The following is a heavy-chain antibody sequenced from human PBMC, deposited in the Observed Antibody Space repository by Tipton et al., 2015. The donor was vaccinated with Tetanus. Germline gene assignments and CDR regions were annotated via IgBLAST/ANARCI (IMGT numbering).Heavy chain of an antibody. CDR2: IYYSGST. Sequence: TLSLTCSVSGASISSGGYFWNWIRHRPGKGLEWIGYIYYSGSTFYNPSLKSRVNISVETSKNQFSLRLTSVTAADTAVYYWARDQGGGRVARLNWFGPWGQGTLVSVSS. CDR1: GASISSGGYF. D-gene: IGHD3-16*01. CDR3: ARDQGGGRVARLNWFGP. V-gene: IGHV4-31*03. J-gene: IGHJ5*02.